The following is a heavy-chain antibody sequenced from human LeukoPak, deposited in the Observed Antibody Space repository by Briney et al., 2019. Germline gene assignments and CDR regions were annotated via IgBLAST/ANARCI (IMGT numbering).Heavy chain of an antibody. D-gene: IGHD1-26*01. J-gene: IGHJ4*02. CDR1: GYSISSGYY. V-gene: IGHV4-38-2*02. CDR2: IYHSGST. CDR3: ARGGKVGAILFDY. Sequence: SETLSLTCTVSGYSISSGYYWGWIRQPPGKGLEWIGSIYHSGSTYYNPSLKSRVTISVDTSKNQFSLKLSSVTAADTAVYYCARGGKVGAILFDYWGQGTLVTVSS.